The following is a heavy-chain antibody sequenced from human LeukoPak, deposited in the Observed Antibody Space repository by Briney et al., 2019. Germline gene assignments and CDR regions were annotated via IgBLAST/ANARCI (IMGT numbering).Heavy chain of an antibody. CDR3: AKPPPDSSSWLFDY. Sequence: PGGSLRLSCAASGFTFSTYVMSWVRQAPGKGLEWVSTISANGGRTYYTDSVKGRLTISRDNSKHTLYMQTNRLRTTDRAVYYCAKPPPDSSSWLFDYWGQGTLVTVSS. CDR2: ISANGGRT. D-gene: IGHD6-13*01. CDR1: GFTFSTYV. J-gene: IGHJ4*02. V-gene: IGHV3-23*01.